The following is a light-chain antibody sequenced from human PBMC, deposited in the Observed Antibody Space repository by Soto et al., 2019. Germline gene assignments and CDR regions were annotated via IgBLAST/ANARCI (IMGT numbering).Light chain of an antibody. CDR3: LLYYGGAQRWA. J-gene: IGLJ3*02. CDR2: STN. CDR1: TGAVTSNYY. Sequence: QAVVTQEPSLTVXXXXXXXXTCASSTGAVTSNYYPNWFQQKPGQAPRPLIYSTNHKYSWTPAQFSGSLLGGKAALTLSGVQPEDEADYYCLLYYGGAQRWAFGGGTKLTVL. V-gene: IGLV7-43*01.